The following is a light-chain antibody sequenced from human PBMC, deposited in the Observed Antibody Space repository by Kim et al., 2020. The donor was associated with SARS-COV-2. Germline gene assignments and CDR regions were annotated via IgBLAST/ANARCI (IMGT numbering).Light chain of an antibody. V-gene: IGLV2-14*03. Sequence: QSALTQPDSVSGSPGQSITISCTGTSSDVGGYNYVSWYQQHPGKAPKLMIYNVSNRPSGVSNRFSGSKSGNTASLTISGLQAEDDADYYCSSYTSSSTLVFGTGTKVSVL. CDR1: SSDVGGYNY. CDR3: SSYTSSSTLV. J-gene: IGLJ1*01. CDR2: NVS.